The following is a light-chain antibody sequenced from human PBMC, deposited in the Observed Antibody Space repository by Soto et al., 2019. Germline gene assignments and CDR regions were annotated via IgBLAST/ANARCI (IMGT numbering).Light chain of an antibody. Sequence: QSVLTQPPSASGSPGQSVTISCTGTSSDVGAYNYVSWYQQHPGKAPKLMIYEVSKRPSGVPDRFSGSKSGNTASLTVSGLQAEDEADSYCSSHAGSNNYVFGTGTKLTVL. CDR1: SSDVGAYNY. CDR2: EVS. V-gene: IGLV2-8*01. CDR3: SSHAGSNNYV. J-gene: IGLJ1*01.